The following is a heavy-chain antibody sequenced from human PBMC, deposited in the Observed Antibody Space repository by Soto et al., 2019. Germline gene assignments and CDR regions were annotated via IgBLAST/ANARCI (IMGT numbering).Heavy chain of an antibody. V-gene: IGHV5-51*01. CDR1: GCSFTSYL. CDR3: ATGTGISSFDAFNI. Sequence: GESLKISCEASGCSFTSYLIGWVRQMPGKGLEWMGIIYPGDSDTRYSPSFQGQVTISADKSISTAYLQWSSLKASDTAMYYCATGTGISSFDAFNIWGQGTMVTVSS. D-gene: IGHD2-21*02. CDR2: IYPGDSDT. J-gene: IGHJ3*02.